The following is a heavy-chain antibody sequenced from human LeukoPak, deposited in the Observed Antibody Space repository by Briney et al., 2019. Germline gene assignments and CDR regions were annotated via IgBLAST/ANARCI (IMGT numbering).Heavy chain of an antibody. Sequence: SETLSLTCAVYGGSFSGYYWSWIRQPPEKGLEWIGEINHSGDSNYNPSLKSRVTMSVDTSKNQFSLKLSSVTAADTAKYYCVRLGGIYYYYYMEVWGKGTTVTVSS. D-gene: IGHD1-26*01. CDR1: GGSFSGYY. CDR2: INHSGDS. V-gene: IGHV4-34*01. J-gene: IGHJ6*03. CDR3: VRLGGIYYYYYMEV.